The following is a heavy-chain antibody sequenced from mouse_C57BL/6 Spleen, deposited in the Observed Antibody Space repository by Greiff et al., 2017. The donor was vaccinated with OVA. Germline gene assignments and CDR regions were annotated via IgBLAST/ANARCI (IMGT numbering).Heavy chain of an antibody. J-gene: IGHJ1*03. V-gene: IGHV1-50*01. CDR1: GYTFTSYW. Sequence: VQLQQPGAELVKPGASVKLSCKASGYTFTSYWMQWVKQRPGQGLEWIGEIDPSDSYTNYNQKFKGKATLTVDTSSSTAYMQLSSLTSEDSAVYYCARARGRWYFDVWGTGTTVTVSS. CDR2: IDPSDSYT. CDR3: ARARGRWYFDV.